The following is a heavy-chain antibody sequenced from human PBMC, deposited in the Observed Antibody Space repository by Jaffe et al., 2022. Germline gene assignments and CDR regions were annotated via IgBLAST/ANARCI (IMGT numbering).Heavy chain of an antibody. CDR1: GGSISSYY. V-gene: IGHV4-59*01. J-gene: IGHJ4*02. Sequence: QVQLQESGPGLVKPSETLSLTCTVSGGSISSYYWSWIRQPPGKGLEWIGYIYYSGSTNYNPSLKSRVTISVDTSKNQFSLKLSSVTAADTAVYYCARDSPLYDYFDYWGQGTLVTVSS. CDR2: IYYSGST. D-gene: IGHD5-12*01. CDR3: ARDSPLYDYFDY.